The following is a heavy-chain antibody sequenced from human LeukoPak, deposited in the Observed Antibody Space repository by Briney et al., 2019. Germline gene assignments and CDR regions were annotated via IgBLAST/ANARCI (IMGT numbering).Heavy chain of an antibody. D-gene: IGHD2-2*01. CDR1: GYTSTSYG. V-gene: IGHV1-18*04. J-gene: IGHJ3*02. Sequence: ASVKVSCKASGYTSTSYGISWVRQAPGQGLEWMGWISAYNGNTNYAQKLQGRVTMTTDTSTSTAYMELRSLRSDDTAVYYCARDRVPAATAYKVAFDIWGKGKMVTVFS. CDR3: ARDRVPAATAYKVAFDI. CDR2: ISAYNGNT.